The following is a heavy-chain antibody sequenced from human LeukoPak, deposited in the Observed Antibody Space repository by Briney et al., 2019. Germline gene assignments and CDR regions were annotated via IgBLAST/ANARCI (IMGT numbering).Heavy chain of an antibody. V-gene: IGHV4-34*01. D-gene: IGHD3-3*01. J-gene: IGHJ4*02. CDR3: ARATYYDFWSGYYPRPGFDY. CDR2: INHSGST. Sequence: PSETLSLTCAVYGGSFSGYYWSWIRQPPGKGLEWIGEINHSGSTNYNPSLKSRVTISVDTSKNQFSLKLSSVTAADTAVYYCARATYYDFWSGYYPRPGFDYWGQGTPVTVSS. CDR1: GGSFSGYY.